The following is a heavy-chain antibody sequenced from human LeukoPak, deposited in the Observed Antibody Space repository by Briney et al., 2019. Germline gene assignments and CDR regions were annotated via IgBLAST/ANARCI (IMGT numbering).Heavy chain of an antibody. CDR1: GFTFSNAW. Sequence: GGSLRLSCAASGFTFSNAWMSWVRQAPGKGLEWVSGISWNSGSIGYADSVKGRFTISRDNAKNSLYLQMNSLRAEDMALYYCAKAISGGAFDIWGQGTMVTVSS. CDR2: ISWNSGSI. CDR3: AKAISGGAFDI. D-gene: IGHD1-26*01. J-gene: IGHJ3*02. V-gene: IGHV3-9*03.